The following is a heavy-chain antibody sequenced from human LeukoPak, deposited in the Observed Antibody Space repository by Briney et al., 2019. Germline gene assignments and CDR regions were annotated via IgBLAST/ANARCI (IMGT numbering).Heavy chain of an antibody. J-gene: IGHJ4*02. V-gene: IGHV3-20*04. D-gene: IGHD5-12*01. CDR2: INWNGGST. CDR3: ARGPSGYHNT. Sequence: PGGSLRLSCAASAFTFDDYGMSWVRQAPGKGLEWVSGINWNGGSTGYADSVKGRFTISRDNAKNSLYLQMNSLRAEDTAVYYCARGPSGYHNTGGQGTLVTVSS. CDR1: AFTFDDYG.